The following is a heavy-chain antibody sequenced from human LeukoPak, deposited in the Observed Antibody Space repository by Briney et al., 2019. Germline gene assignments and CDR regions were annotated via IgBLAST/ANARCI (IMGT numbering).Heavy chain of an antibody. V-gene: IGHV3-30*02. CDR1: GFTFSSYG. CDR3: ARDRRSGLRYFDWLHNWNDVGHFDY. Sequence: GGSLRLSCAASGFTFSSYGMHWVRQAPGKGLEWVAFIRYDGSNKYYADSVKGRFTISRDNSKNTLYLQMNSLRAEDTAVYYCARDRRSGLRYFDWLHNWNDVGHFDYWGQGTLVTVSS. J-gene: IGHJ4*02. CDR2: IRYDGSNK. D-gene: IGHD3-9*01.